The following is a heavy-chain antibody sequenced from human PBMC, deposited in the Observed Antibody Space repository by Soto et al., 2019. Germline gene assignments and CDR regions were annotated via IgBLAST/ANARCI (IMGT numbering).Heavy chain of an antibody. CDR3: TKGPNWNYYYYGVDV. CDR2: VYSSGAT. D-gene: IGHD1-20*01. V-gene: IGHV4-4*07. CDR1: GDSVSNYY. J-gene: IGHJ6*02. Sequence: SETLSLTCTVSGDSVSNYYWSWIRQPAGRGLEWIGRVYSSGATNYNPSLNGRVTMSVDTSRNQFSLRLSSVTAADKAIYYCTKGPNWNYYYYGVDVWGQGTAVTVSS.